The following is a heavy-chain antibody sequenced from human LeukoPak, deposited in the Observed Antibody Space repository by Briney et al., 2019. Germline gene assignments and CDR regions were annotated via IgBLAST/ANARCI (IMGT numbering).Heavy chain of an antibody. D-gene: IGHD3-16*01. CDR3: ARAGGDLDLGANWFDL. CDR1: GYTFTSYY. Sequence: ASVKVSCKASGYTFTSYYMHWVRQAPGQGLEWMGIINPSGGSTSYAQKFQGRVTMTRDTSTSTVYMELSSLRSEDTAVYYCARAGGDLDLGANWFDLWGQGTLVTVSS. V-gene: IGHV1-46*01. J-gene: IGHJ5*02. CDR2: INPSGGST.